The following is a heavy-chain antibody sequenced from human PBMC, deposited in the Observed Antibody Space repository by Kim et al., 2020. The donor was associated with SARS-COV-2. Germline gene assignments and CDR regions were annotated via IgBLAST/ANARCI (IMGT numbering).Heavy chain of an antibody. CDR3: ARGFGELWDY. J-gene: IGHJ4*02. CDR2: IT. D-gene: IGHD3-10*01. V-gene: IGHV4-4*02. Sequence: ITTYNPTLKSRVTISVDKSKNQFSLKLSSVTAADTAVYYCARGFGELWDYWGQGTLVTVSS.